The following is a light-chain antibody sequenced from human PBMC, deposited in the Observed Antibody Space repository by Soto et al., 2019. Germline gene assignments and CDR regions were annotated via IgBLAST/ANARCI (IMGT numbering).Light chain of an antibody. J-gene: IGKJ1*01. V-gene: IGKV1-5*01. CDR1: QNINSQ. CDR2: GAS. CDR3: QQNASYKS. Sequence: IPMTQSPPTLSASVGDRVTITCRAGQNINSQLAWYQQKPGKAPKVLIYGASSLESGVPSRFSGSGSGTEFTLTISSLQSDDFATYYCQQNASYKSFGQGTKVEVK.